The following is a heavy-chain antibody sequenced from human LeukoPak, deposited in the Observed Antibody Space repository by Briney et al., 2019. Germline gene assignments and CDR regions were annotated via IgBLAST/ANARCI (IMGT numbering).Heavy chain of an antibody. D-gene: IGHD3-22*01. Sequence: SETLSLTCAVHGGSFSGYYWSWIRQPPGKGLEWIGEINHSGSTNYNPSLKSRVTISVDTSKNQFSLKLSSVTAADTAVYYCARVRWSSGYYLHWFDPWGQGTLVTVSS. V-gene: IGHV4-34*01. CDR2: INHSGST. J-gene: IGHJ5*02. CDR3: ARVRWSSGYYLHWFDP. CDR1: GGSFSGYY.